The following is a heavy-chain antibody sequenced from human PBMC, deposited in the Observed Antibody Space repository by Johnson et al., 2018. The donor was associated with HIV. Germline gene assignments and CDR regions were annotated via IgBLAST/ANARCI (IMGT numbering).Heavy chain of an antibody. CDR3: AREEGTDILTRGDAFDI. CDR2: IKEDGSEK. J-gene: IGHJ3*02. V-gene: IGHV3-7*01. CDR1: GFTFRNYL. Sequence: VQLVESGGGLVQPGGSLRLSCAASGFTFRNYLMSWVRQAPGKGLEWVANIKEDGSEKFYVDSVKGRFTISRDNAKNSLYLQMNSLRAEDTAVYYCAREEGTDILTRGDAFDIWGQGTMVTVSS. D-gene: IGHD3-9*01.